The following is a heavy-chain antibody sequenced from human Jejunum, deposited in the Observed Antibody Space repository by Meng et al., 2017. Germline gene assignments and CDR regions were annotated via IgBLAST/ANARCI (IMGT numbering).Heavy chain of an antibody. Sequence: GESLKISCTPSGFSLGDYTMNWVRQAPGKGLEWVGFIRGKLYGGTTEYAASVKGRFTISRDDSENIAYLQMNSLKTEDTAVYYCSYSRQASGAYDIWGQGTLVTVSS. CDR2: IRGKLYGGTT. V-gene: IGHV3-49*04. CDR3: SYSRQASGAYDI. CDR1: GFSLGDYT. J-gene: IGHJ3*02. D-gene: IGHD3-22*01.